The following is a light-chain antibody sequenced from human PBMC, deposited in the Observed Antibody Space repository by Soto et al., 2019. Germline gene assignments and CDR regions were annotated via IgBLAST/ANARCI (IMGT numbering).Light chain of an antibody. Sequence: DIQMTQSPSSLSASVGDGVTITCRASQSISSHLNWYQQKPGKAPKVLINAASSLQSGVPSRFRGSRSGTDFTLTISTLQPEDCATYYCQQSYSTPWTFGQGTKVEIK. CDR2: AAS. V-gene: IGKV1-39*01. J-gene: IGKJ1*01. CDR1: QSISSH. CDR3: QQSYSTPWT.